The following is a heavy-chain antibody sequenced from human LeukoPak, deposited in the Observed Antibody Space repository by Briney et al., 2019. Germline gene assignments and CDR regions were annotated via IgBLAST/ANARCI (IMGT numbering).Heavy chain of an antibody. CDR3: AREAGWDKFDY. CDR2: IKPDGNEK. CDR1: GFTFFSYA. V-gene: IGHV3-7*05. D-gene: IGHD6-19*01. J-gene: IGHJ4*02. Sequence: GRSLRLSCAASGFTFFSYAMHWVRQAPGKGLEWVANIKPDGNEKYYVDSAKGRFTISRDDAKNSLYLQINSLRADDTAMYYCAREAGWDKFDYWGRGTLVTVSS.